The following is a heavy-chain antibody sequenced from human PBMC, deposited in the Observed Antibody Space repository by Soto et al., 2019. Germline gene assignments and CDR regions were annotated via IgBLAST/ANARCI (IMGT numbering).Heavy chain of an antibody. CDR1: GYTFTGYY. V-gene: IGHV1-2*04. J-gene: IGHJ5*02. CDR3: ARGLATTARYNWFDP. CDR2: INPNSGGT. Sequence: ASVKVSCKASGYTFTGYYMHWVRQAPGQGLEWMGWINPNSGGTNYAQKFQGWVTMTRDTSISTAYMELSRLRSDDTAVYYCARGLATTARYNWFDPWGQGTLVTVSP. D-gene: IGHD5-12*01.